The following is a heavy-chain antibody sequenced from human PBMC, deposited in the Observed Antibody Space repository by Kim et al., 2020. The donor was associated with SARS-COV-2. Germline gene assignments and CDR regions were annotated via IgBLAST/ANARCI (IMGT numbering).Heavy chain of an antibody. V-gene: IGHV3-7*03. CDR1: GFNFKSYW. Sequence: GGSLRLSCEASGFNFKSYWMDWVRQAPGKGLEWVANIDEDGSERYYVDSVQGRFTISRDNAKNSLYLQMNSLRAEDTAMYYCARRGSSWYRAYFFDYWGQGTLVTVSS. J-gene: IGHJ4*02. CDR3: ARRGSSWYRAYFFDY. D-gene: IGHD6-13*01. CDR2: IDEDGSER.